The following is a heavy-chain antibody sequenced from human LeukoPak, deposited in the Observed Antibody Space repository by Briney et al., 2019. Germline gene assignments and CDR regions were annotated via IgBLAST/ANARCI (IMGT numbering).Heavy chain of an antibody. CDR1: GFTFSSYS. CDR2: SSSSSSYI. V-gene: IGHV3-21*01. Sequence: GGSLRLSCAASGFTFSSYSMNWVRQAPGKGLEWVSSSSSSSSYIYYADSVKGRFTISRDNAKNSLYLQMNSLRAEDTAVYYCARGLDIDGPGYWGQGTLVTVSS. J-gene: IGHJ4*02. CDR3: ARGLDIDGPGY. D-gene: IGHD2-2*03.